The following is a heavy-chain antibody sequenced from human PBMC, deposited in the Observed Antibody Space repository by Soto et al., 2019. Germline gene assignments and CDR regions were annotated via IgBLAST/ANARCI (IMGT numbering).Heavy chain of an antibody. J-gene: IGHJ4*02. CDR3: PTGRGWYDGVDF. CDR1: GYTFSGYA. D-gene: IGHD6-19*01. CDR2: MNPNSGNT. V-gene: IGHV1-8*01. Sequence: QVQLVQSGAEVKKPRASVKVSCKASGYTFSGYALYWVRQATGQGLAWMGWMNPNSGNTAYSQELPGRLSTTSSTSIDTAYMAVGSWRCDDTAVFYCPTGRGWYDGVDFWGQGTLVTVSS.